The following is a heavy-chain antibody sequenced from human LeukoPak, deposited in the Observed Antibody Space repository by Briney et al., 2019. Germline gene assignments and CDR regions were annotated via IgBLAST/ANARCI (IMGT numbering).Heavy chain of an antibody. J-gene: IGHJ4*02. CDR1: GFTFSSYW. V-gene: IGHV3-7*01. CDR2: IKQDGSDK. CDR3: ARDGHATVAVNFDY. Sequence: GGSLRLSCAASGFTFSSYWMSWVRQAPGKGLEWVANIKQDGSDKYYVDSVKGRFTISRDNAKNSLYLQMNSLRAEDTAVYYCARDGHATVAVNFDYWGQGTLVTVSS. D-gene: IGHD6-19*01.